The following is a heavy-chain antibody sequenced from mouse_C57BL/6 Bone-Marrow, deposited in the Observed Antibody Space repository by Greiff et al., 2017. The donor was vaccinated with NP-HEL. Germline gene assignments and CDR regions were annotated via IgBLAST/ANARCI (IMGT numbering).Heavy chain of an antibody. J-gene: IGHJ3*01. CDR2: IYPGSGST. CDR1: GYTFTSYW. CDR3: ARRGLLWLRRRLAWFAY. D-gene: IGHD2-2*01. V-gene: IGHV1-55*01. Sequence: QVQLQQPGAELVKPGASVKMSCKASGYTFTSYWITWVKQRPGQGLEWIGDIYPGSGSTNYNEKFKSKATLTVDTSSSTAYMQLSSLTSEDSAVEYCARRGLLWLRRRLAWFAYWGQGTLVTVSA.